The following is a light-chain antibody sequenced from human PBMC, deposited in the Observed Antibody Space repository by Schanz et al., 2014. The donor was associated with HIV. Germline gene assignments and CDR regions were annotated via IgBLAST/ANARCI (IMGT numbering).Light chain of an antibody. J-gene: IGKJ2*01. V-gene: IGKV3-15*01. CDR1: QSVRSN. Sequence: DILMTQSPATLSVSPGERVTLSCRAGQSVRSNLAWYQHKPGQAPRLLIYRASTGATGVPARFSGSGSETEFTLTISSLQSEDFAVYYCQQYGSSPPTFGQGTKLEIK. CDR2: RAS. CDR3: QQYGSSPPT.